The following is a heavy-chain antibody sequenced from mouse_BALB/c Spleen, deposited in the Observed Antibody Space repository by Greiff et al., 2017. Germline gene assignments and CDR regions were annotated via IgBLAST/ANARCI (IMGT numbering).Heavy chain of an antibody. CDR3: ARRGRVGPYYFDY. CDR1: GYSITSDYA. CDR2: ISYSGST. J-gene: IGHJ2*01. Sequence: EVKLVESGPGLVKPSQSLSLTCTVTGYSITSDYAWNWIRQFPGNKLEWMGYISYSGSTSYNPSLKSRISITRDTSKNQFFLQLNSVTTEDTATYYCARRGRVGPYYFDYWGQGTTLTVSS. V-gene: IGHV3-2*02. D-gene: IGHD1-1*02.